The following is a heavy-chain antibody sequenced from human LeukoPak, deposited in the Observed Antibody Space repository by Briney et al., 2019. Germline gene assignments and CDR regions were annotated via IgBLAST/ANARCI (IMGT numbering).Heavy chain of an antibody. D-gene: IGHD1-1*01. CDR1: GGSFSGYY. J-gene: IGHJ4*02. V-gene: IGHV4-34*01. CDR2: INHSGST. Sequence: PSETLSLTCAVYGGSFSGYYWSWIRQPPGKGLEWIGEINHSGSTNYNPSLKSRVTISVDTSKNQFSLKLSSVTAADTAVYYCARAPATGRLHFDYWGQGTLVTVSS. CDR3: ARAPATGRLHFDY.